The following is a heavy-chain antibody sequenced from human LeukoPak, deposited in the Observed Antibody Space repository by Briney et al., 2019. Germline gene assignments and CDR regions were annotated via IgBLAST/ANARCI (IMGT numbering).Heavy chain of an antibody. CDR1: GGSFSGYY. V-gene: IGHV4-34*01. D-gene: IGHD3-10*01. CDR2: INHSGST. J-gene: IGHJ4*02. CDR3: ARGGGYYYGSGSNDY. Sequence: SETLSLTRAVYGGSFSGYYWSWIRQPPGKGLEWIGEINHSGSTNYNPSLKSRVTISVDTSKNQFSLKLSSVTAADTAVYYCARGGGYYYGSGSNDYWGQGTLVTVSS.